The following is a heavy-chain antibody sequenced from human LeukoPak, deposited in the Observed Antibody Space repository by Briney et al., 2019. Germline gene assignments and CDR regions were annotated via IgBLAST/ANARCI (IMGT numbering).Heavy chain of an antibody. D-gene: IGHD6-19*01. CDR1: GYTFTGYY. CDR3: ARAQGSSGWLKGPRNLDY. Sequence: ASVKVSCKASGYTFTGYYMHWVRQAPGQGLEWMGWISAYNGNTNYAQKLQGRVTMTTDTSTSTAYMDLRTLRSDDTAVYCCARAQGSSGWLKGPRNLDYWGQGTLVTVSS. CDR2: ISAYNGNT. V-gene: IGHV1-18*04. J-gene: IGHJ4*02.